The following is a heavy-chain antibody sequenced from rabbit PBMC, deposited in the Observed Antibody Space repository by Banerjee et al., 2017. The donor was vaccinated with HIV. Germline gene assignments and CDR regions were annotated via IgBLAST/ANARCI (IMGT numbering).Heavy chain of an antibody. D-gene: IGHD6-1*01. V-gene: IGHV1S45*01. J-gene: IGHJ4*01. CDR2: IYTGSGST. CDR3: ARYYSYGYAGGTYAANL. CDR1: GFSFSSNYW. Sequence: LEESGGDLVKPEGSLTLTCTASGFSFSSNYWVCWVRQAPGKGLEWIGCIYTGSGSTDYASGAKGRFTISKTSSTTVTLQMTSLTAADTATYFCARYYSYGYAGGTYAANLWGPGTLVTVS.